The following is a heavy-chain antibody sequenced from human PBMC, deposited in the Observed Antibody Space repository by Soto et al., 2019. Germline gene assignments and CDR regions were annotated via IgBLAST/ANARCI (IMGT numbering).Heavy chain of an antibody. Sequence: ASVKVSCKTSGYTFTDYYMHWVRQAPGQGFEWVGGINPKSGGPKYVPKFQGRVTVTRDTSTSTAYLELNRLTSDDTAVYYCASEDCRNTNCLKGFDYWGQGTLVTAS. CDR1: GYTFTDYY. D-gene: IGHD2-15*01. CDR2: INPKSGGP. J-gene: IGHJ4*02. V-gene: IGHV1-2*02. CDR3: ASEDCRNTNCLKGFDY.